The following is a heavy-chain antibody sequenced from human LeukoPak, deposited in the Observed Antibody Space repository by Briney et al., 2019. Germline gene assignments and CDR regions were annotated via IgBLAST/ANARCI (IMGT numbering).Heavy chain of an antibody. D-gene: IGHD6-19*01. CDR2: IIPILGIA. V-gene: IGHV1-69*04. J-gene: IGHJ5*02. CDR1: GGTFSSYA. Sequence: SVKVSCKASGGTFSSYAISWVRQAPGQGLEWMGRIIPILGIANYAQKFQGRVTITADKSTSTAYMELSSLRSEDTAVYYCARSPINKYSSGWYWFDPWGQGTLVTVSS. CDR3: ARSPINKYSSGWYWFDP.